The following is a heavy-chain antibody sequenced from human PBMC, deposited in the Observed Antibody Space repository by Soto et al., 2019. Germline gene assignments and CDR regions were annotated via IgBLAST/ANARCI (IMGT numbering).Heavy chain of an antibody. CDR2: INPNSGGT. V-gene: IGHV1-2*02. Sequence: ASVKVSCKASGYTFTGYYMHWVLHAPGQGLESMGGINPNSGGTNYSQKSQGRVTMTRDTSISTAYMELSRRRSDAPAVYCCARDNPHETRLYYYYGMDVWGQGTTVTVSS. J-gene: IGHJ6*02. CDR3: ARDNPHETRLYYYYGMDV. CDR1: GYTFTGYY.